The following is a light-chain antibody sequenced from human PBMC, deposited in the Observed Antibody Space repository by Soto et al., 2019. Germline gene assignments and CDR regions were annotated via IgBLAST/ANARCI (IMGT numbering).Light chain of an antibody. Sequence: QLVLSQSSSASASLGSSVKLTSTLSSGHSTYIIAWPQHQTGKAPRYLMKLEGSGSYNKGSGVPDRVSGSSSGADRYLTISNLQFEDEADYYCETWDRNSWVFGGGTKLTVL. V-gene: IGLV4-60*02. CDR1: SGHSTYI. CDR3: ETWDRNSWV. CDR2: LEGSGSY. J-gene: IGLJ3*02.